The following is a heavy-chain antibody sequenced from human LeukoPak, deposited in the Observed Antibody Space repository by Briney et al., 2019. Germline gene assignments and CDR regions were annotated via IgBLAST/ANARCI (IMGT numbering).Heavy chain of an antibody. CDR1: GFTFSSYG. Sequence: PGGSLRLSCAASGFTFSSYGMHWVRQAPGKGLEWVAFIRYDGSNKYYADSVKGRFTISRDNAKNSLYLQMNSLRAEDTAVYYCAIHNPLTLVGTKKSRGRLDYWGQGTLVTVSS. J-gene: IGHJ4*02. CDR2: IRYDGSNK. V-gene: IGHV3-30*02. D-gene: IGHD2-21*01. CDR3: AIHNPLTLVGTKKSRGRLDY.